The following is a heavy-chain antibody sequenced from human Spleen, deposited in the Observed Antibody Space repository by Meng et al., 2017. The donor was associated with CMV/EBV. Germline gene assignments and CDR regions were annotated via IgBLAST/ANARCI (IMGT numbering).Heavy chain of an antibody. V-gene: IGHV3-30*04. J-gene: IGHJ4*02. Sequence: FTFSDYAMHWVRQAPGKGLEWVAVISYDGTNEFYADSVKGQFTVSRDNSKNTLYLQMNSLRPEDTAMYFCARPGHCTSSGCRYYFDYWGQGTLVTVSS. D-gene: IGHD2-2*01. CDR3: ARPGHCTSSGCRYYFDY. CDR2: ISYDGTNE. CDR1: FTFSDYA.